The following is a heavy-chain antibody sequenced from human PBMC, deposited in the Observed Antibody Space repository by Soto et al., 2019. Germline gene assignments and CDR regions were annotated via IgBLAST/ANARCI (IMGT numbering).Heavy chain of an antibody. CDR2: IYYSGNT. V-gene: IGHV4-61*08. D-gene: IGHD6-13*01. Sequence: PSETLSLTCTVSGGSISSGGYHWIWIRQPPGKGLEWIGYIYYSGNTNYNPSLKSRVTISVDTSKNQFSLKLNSVTAADTAVYYCASHPLNGPAAPGWWGQGTPVTVSS. J-gene: IGHJ4*02. CDR1: GGSISSGGYH. CDR3: ASHPLNGPAAPGW.